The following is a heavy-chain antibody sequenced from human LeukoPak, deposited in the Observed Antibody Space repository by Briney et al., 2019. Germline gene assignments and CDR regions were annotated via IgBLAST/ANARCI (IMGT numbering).Heavy chain of an antibody. CDR3: AKGQWGTNAAFDI. V-gene: IGHV3-23*01. CDR2: ISGSGGST. CDR1: GFTFSSYG. Sequence: GGSLRLSCAASGFTFSSYGMSWVRQAPGKGLEWVSAISGSGGSTYYADSVKGRFTISRDNSKNTLYLQMNSLRAEDTAVYYCAKGQWGTNAAFDIWGQGAMVTVSS. J-gene: IGHJ3*02. D-gene: IGHD2-8*01.